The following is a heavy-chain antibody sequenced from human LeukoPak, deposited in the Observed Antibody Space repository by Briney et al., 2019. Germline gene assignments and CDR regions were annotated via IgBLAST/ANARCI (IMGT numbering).Heavy chain of an antibody. CDR2: INHSGST. CDR1: GGSFSGYY. V-gene: IGHV4-34*01. Sequence: SETLSLTCAVYGGSFSGYYWSWIRQPPGKGLEWSGEINHSGSTNYNPSLKSRVTISVDTSKNQFSLQLTSVTAADTAVYYCARAYSSSWYFNWFDPWGQGTLVTVSS. D-gene: IGHD6-13*01. CDR3: ARAYSSSWYFNWFDP. J-gene: IGHJ5*02.